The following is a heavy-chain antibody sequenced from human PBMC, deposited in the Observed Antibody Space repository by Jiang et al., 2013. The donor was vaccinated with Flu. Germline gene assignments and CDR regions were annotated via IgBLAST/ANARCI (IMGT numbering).Heavy chain of an antibody. CDR3: AKDGGGGIQLWLDDAFDI. J-gene: IGHJ3*02. D-gene: IGHD5-18*01. V-gene: IGHV3-30*18. Sequence: LLESGGGVVQPGRSLRLSCAASGFTFSSYGMHWVRQAPGKGLEWVAVISYDGSNKYYADSVKGRFTISRDNSKNTLYLQMNSLRAEDTAVYYCAKDGGGGIQLWLDDAFDIWGQGTMVTVSS. CDR1: GFTFSSYG. CDR2: ISYDGSNK.